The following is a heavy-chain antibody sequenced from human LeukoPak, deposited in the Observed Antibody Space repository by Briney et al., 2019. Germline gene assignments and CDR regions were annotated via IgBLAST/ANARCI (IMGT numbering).Heavy chain of an antibody. Sequence: PSETLSLTCAVSGGSISTYYWSWIRQPAGKGLEGIGRIYTSGSTNYNPSLKSRVTVSVDTSKNQFPLNLRSVTAADTAVYYCARLPGGDSSSVVAFDIWGQGTMVTVSS. CDR2: IYTSGST. CDR1: GGSISTYY. V-gene: IGHV4-4*07. D-gene: IGHD2-21*02. CDR3: ARLPGGDSSSVVAFDI. J-gene: IGHJ3*02.